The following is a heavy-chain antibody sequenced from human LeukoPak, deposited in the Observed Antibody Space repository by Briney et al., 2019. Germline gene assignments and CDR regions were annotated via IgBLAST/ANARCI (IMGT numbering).Heavy chain of an antibody. CDR1: GFTFSSYW. CDR2: IKQDGSEK. D-gene: IGHD3-16*02. V-gene: IGHV3-7*01. CDR3: ARAEYYDYVWGSYRLVDY. Sequence: GGSLRLSCAASGFTFSSYWMSWVRQAPGKGLEWVANIKQDGSEKYYVDSVKGRFTISRDNAKNSLYLQMNSLRAEDTAVYYCARAEYYDYVWGSYRLVDYWGQGTLVTVSS. J-gene: IGHJ4*02.